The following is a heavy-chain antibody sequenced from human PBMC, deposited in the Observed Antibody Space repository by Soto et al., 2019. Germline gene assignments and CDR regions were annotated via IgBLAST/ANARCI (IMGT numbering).Heavy chain of an antibody. Sequence: QVQLQESGPGLMKPSGTLSLTCAVSGGSMTSNWWSWVLQPPGKGLEWIAEIFHTGSANYNPSLMGRLTISMDKSRNHLSLNLNSVTAADTAVYYCARHIAVSGTRGFDHWGQGTLVTVSS. V-gene: IGHV4-4*02. CDR1: GGSMTSNW. J-gene: IGHJ4*02. CDR3: ARHIAVSGTRGFDH. CDR2: IFHTGSA. D-gene: IGHD2-21*01.